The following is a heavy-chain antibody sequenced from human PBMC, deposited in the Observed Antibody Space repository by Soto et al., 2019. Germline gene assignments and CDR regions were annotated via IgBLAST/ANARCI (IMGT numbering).Heavy chain of an antibody. V-gene: IGHV3-23*01. Sequence: EVQLLESGGGLVQPGGSLRLSCAASGFTFSSYAMSWVRQAPGKGLEWVAAISGSGGSTYYADSVKGRFTISRDNSKNTLYLQMNSLKAEDTAVYYSARDYRGIPYSSYFDYWGQGTLVTVSS. CDR3: ARDYRGIPYSSYFDY. CDR1: GFTFSSYA. CDR2: ISGSGGST. D-gene: IGHD6-19*01. J-gene: IGHJ4*02.